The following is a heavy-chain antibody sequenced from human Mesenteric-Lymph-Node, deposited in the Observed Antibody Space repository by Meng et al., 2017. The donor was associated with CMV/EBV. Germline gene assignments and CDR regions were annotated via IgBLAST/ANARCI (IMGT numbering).Heavy chain of an antibody. CDR1: GDSISSNVYY. Sequence: GSLRLSCAVSGDSISSNVYYWGWIRQTPGKGLEWIGTFYYSGSTYYNPSLKSRVSISEDMSKNQFSLKVKSVTAADTGVYYCARLPDDGWFDPWGQGTLVTVSS. CDR2: FYYSGST. CDR3: ARLPDDGWFDP. V-gene: IGHV4-39*01. J-gene: IGHJ5*02. D-gene: IGHD1-14*01.